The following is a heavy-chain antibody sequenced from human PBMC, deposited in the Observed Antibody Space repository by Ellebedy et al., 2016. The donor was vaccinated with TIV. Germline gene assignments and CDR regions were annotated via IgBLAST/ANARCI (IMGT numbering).Heavy chain of an antibody. J-gene: IGHJ6*02. CDR3: ARGGGIVVVPAAISYYGMDV. CDR2: IYYSGST. CDR1: GGSISSSSYY. V-gene: IGHV4-39*01. D-gene: IGHD2-2*02. Sequence: SETLSLTXTVSGGSISSSSYYWGWIRQPPGKGLEWIGSIYYSGSTYYNPSLKSRVTISVDTSKNQFSLKLSSVTAADTAVYYCARGGGIVVVPAAISYYGMDVWGQGTTVTVSS.